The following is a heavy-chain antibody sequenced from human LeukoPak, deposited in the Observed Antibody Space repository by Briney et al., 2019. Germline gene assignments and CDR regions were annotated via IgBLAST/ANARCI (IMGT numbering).Heavy chain of an antibody. Sequence: PGGSLRLSCAASEFTFSSYAMSWVRQAPGKGLEWVSVISGSGGSRYYADSVKGRFTISRDNSKNTLYLQMNSLRAEDTAVFYCARCSSDCSSTSCYTGYFDYWGQGTLVTVSS. CDR2: ISGSGGSR. CDR3: ARCSSDCSSTSCYTGYFDY. V-gene: IGHV3-23*01. CDR1: EFTFSSYA. J-gene: IGHJ4*02. D-gene: IGHD2-2*02.